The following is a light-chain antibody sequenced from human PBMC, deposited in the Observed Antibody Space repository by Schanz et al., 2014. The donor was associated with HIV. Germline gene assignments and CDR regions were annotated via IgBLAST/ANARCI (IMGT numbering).Light chain of an antibody. V-gene: IGKV3-15*01. CDR3: QQYNNWWT. J-gene: IGKJ1*01. CDR1: QSVGTI. Sequence: EVVMTQSPATLSVSPGERATLSCRASQSVGTILAWYQQKPGQAPRLLIYGASTRATGIPDRFSGSESGTEFTLTISSLQSEDFAVYYCQQYNNWWTFGQGTKVEIK. CDR2: GAS.